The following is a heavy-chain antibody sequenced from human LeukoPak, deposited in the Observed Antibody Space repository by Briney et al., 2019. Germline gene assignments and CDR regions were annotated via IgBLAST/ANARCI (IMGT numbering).Heavy chain of an antibody. CDR2: IWYDGSNK. J-gene: IGHJ3*02. V-gene: IGHV3-33*01. Sequence: GGSLRLSCAASGFTFSSYGMHWVRQAPGKGLEWVAVIWYDGSNKYYADSVKGRFTISRDNSKNTLYLQMNSLRAEDTAVYYCASGSGWYLSTGAFDIWGQGTMVTVSS. D-gene: IGHD6-19*01. CDR3: ASGSGWYLSTGAFDI. CDR1: GFTFSSYG.